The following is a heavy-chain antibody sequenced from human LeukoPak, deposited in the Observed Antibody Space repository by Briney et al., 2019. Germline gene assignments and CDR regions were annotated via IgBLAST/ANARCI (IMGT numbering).Heavy chain of an antibody. CDR1: GYTFTSYA. Sequence: ASVKVSCKASGYTFTSYAMNWVRQAPGQGLEWMGWINTNTGNPTYAQGFTGRFVFSLDTSVSTAYLQISSLKAEDTAVYYCARERYYYGSGSYRVLGYWGQGTLVTVSS. V-gene: IGHV7-4-1*02. J-gene: IGHJ4*02. CDR2: INTNTGNP. D-gene: IGHD3-10*01. CDR3: ARERYYYGSGSYRVLGY.